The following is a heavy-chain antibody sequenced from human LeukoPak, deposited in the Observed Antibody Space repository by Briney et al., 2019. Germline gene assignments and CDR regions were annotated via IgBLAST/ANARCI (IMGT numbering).Heavy chain of an antibody. Sequence: SVKVSCKASGGTFSSNAISWVRQAPRQGLEWMGGIIPIFGTPYYAQKFQGRVSITADESTSTAYMDLSSLRSEDTAVYYCARTFGVTIFGVGLQYWGQGTLVTVSS. J-gene: IGHJ4*02. CDR3: ARTFGVTIFGVGLQY. V-gene: IGHV1-69*13. CDR1: GGTFSSNA. CDR2: IIPIFGTP. D-gene: IGHD3-3*01.